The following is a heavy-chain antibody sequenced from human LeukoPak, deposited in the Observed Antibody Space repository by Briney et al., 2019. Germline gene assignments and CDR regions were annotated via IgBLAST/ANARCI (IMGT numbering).Heavy chain of an antibody. CDR3: ARDLGRTTPWGDAFDI. J-gene: IGHJ3*02. CDR2: ISAYNGNT. CDR1: GYTFTSYG. D-gene: IGHD1-7*01. Sequence: GASVKVSCKASGYTFTSYGISWVRQAPGQGLEWMGWISAYNGNTNYAQKLQGRVTMTTDTSTSTAYMELRSLRSDDTAVYYCARDLGRTTPWGDAFDIWGQGTMVTVSS. V-gene: IGHV1-18*01.